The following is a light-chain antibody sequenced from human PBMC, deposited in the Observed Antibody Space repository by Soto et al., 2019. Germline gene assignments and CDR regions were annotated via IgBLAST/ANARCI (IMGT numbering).Light chain of an antibody. CDR1: QNINIW. CDR2: RAS. V-gene: IGKV1-5*03. CDR3: QQYNTYTG. J-gene: IGKJ3*01. Sequence: DIQMTQSPFTLSASVGDRVTITCRARQNINIWLAWYQQKPGKAPKLLIYRASTLQTGVPSRFSGSGSGTEFTLTISSLQPDDFATYYCQQYNTYTGFGPGTEVDLK.